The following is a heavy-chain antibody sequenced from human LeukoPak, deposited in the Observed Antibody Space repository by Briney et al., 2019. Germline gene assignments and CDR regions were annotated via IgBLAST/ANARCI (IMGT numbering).Heavy chain of an antibody. V-gene: IGHV4-34*01. J-gene: IGHJ5*02. CDR1: GGSFSGYY. CDR3: ARFGSPELEYCSSTSCYWFDP. D-gene: IGHD2-2*01. CDR2: INHSGST. Sequence: PSETLSLTCAVYGGSFSGYYWSWIRQPPGKGLEWIGEINHSGSTNYNPSLKSRVTISVDTSKNQFSLKLSSVTAADTAVYYCARFGSPELEYCSSTSCYWFDPWGQGTLVTVSS.